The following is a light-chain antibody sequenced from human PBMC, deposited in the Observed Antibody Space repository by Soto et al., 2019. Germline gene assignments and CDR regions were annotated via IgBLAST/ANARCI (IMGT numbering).Light chain of an antibody. V-gene: IGKV3D-15*01. Sequence: EIVMTQSPATLSVSPGERATLSCRASQSVSSNFAWYQQKTGQAPRLLIYGASTRATGIPTRFGGSGSGTEFSLTISRLQSGDFAFYYCQQYNNWPPLTFGGGTKVEIK. J-gene: IGKJ4*02. CDR2: GAS. CDR3: QQYNNWPPLT. CDR1: QSVSSN.